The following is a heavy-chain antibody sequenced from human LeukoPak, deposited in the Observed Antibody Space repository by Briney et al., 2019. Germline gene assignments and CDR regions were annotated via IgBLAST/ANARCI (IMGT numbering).Heavy chain of an antibody. CDR2: IIPIFGTA. D-gene: IGHD3-22*01. J-gene: IGHJ4*02. CDR3: ATGDYYDSSGYPRQNFDY. V-gene: IGHV1-69*13. Sequence: SVKVSCEASGGTFSSYAISWVRQAPGQGLEWMGGIIPIFGTANYAQKFQGRVTVTADESTSTAYMELSSLRSEDTAVYYCATGDYYDSSGYPRQNFDYWGQGTLVTVSS. CDR1: GGTFSSYA.